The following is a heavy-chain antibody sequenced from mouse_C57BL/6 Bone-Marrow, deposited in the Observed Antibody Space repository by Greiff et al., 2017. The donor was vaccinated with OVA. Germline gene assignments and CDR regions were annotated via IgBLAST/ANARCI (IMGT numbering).Heavy chain of an antibody. D-gene: IGHD5-1*01. J-gene: IGHJ3*01. V-gene: IGHV5-4*01. CDR3: ARDRGRYEYPFAY. Sequence: EVQLVESGGGLVKPGGSLKLSCAASGFTFSSYAMSWVRQTPEKRLEWVATISDGGSYTYYPDNVKGRFTISRDNAKNNLYLQMSHLKSEDTAMYYCARDRGRYEYPFAYWGQGTLVTVSA. CDR2: ISDGGSYT. CDR1: GFTFSSYA.